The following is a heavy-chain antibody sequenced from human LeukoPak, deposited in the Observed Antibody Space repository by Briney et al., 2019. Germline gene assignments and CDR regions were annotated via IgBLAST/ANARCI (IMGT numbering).Heavy chain of an antibody. CDR3: AKDLVFDGFKGGY. CDR2: ISGSGGST. J-gene: IGHJ4*02. D-gene: IGHD5-24*01. CDR1: GFTFSSYA. Sequence: GGSLRLSCAASGFTFSSYAMSWVRQAPGKGLEWVSAISGSGGSTYYADSVKGRFTISRDNSKNTLYLQMNSLRAGDTAVYYCAKDLVFDGFKGGYWGQGTLVTVSS. V-gene: IGHV3-23*01.